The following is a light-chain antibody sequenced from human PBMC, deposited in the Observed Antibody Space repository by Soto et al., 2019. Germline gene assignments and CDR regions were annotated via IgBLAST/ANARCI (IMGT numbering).Light chain of an antibody. CDR3: SSYECFNDVL. V-gene: IGLV2-8*01. Sequence: PGQSVTISCTGTSSDVGNSNFISWYQPYPGKAPKLMIYEVAKRPSGVPDRFSGSKSGNIVSLSVSGLQGEDEANYYCSSYECFNDVLVGGGTKLTVL. CDR1: SSDVGNSNF. J-gene: IGLJ2*01. CDR2: EVA.